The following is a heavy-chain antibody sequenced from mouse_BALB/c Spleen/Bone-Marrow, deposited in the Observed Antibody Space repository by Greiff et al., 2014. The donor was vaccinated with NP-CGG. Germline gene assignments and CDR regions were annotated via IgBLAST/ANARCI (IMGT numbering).Heavy chain of an antibody. Sequence: EVKVVESGGGLVQPGGSLKLSCAASGFTFSSYTMSWVRQTPEKRLEWVAYIGNGGGSTYYPDTVKGRFTISRDNAKNTLYLQMSSLKSEDTAMYYCATGTFAYWGQGTLVTVSA. CDR2: IGNGGGST. CDR1: GFTFSSYT. CDR3: ATGTFAY. D-gene: IGHD4-1*01. J-gene: IGHJ3*01. V-gene: IGHV5-12-2*01.